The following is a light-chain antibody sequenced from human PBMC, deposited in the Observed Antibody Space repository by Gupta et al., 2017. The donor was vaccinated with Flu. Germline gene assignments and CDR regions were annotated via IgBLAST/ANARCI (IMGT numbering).Light chain of an antibody. CDR2: YAS. CDR1: ESIGVG. V-gene: IGKV6-21*02. CDR3: QQRSNYPWT. Sequence: EIVLTQSPDFQSVTPKGKVTITCRASESIGVGLHWLQGKPEQSPKVLIRYASQAMSGVPSRFSGSESGTNFTLTINSREAEDAANYYCQQRSNYPWTFGQGTKVEIK. J-gene: IGKJ1*01.